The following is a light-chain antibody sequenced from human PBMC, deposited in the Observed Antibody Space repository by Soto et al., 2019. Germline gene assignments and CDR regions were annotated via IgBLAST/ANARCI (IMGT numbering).Light chain of an antibody. CDR2: SAS. CDR1: QAISSW. CDR3: QQASSFPLT. Sequence: IQMTQSPSSVSASVGDTVTITCRASQAISSWLAWYQQKPGQPPSLLIYSASTLRSGVPSRFRGSESGVDFTLTISNLQPEDFAIYYCQQASSFPLTFGGGTKV. J-gene: IGKJ4*01. V-gene: IGKV1-12*01.